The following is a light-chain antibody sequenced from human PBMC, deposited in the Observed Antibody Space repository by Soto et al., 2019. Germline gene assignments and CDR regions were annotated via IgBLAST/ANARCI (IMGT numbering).Light chain of an antibody. CDR2: DVS. J-gene: IGLJ1*01. Sequence: QSVLTQPASVSGSPGQSITISCTGTSSDVGGYNYVSWYQQHPGKAPKLMIYDVSNRPSGVSNRFSGSKSGNTASLTISGLQAEDEADYYCSSYTSSSTQDVFGTGTKVTV. CDR1: SSDVGGYNY. CDR3: SSYTSSSTQDV. V-gene: IGLV2-14*01.